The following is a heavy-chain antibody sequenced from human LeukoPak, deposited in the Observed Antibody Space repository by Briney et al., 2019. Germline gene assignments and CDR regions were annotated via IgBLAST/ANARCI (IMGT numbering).Heavy chain of an antibody. CDR2: ISYDGSNK. Sequence: GGSLRLSCAASGFTFSSYGMHWVRQAPGEGLEWVAVISYDGSNKYYADSVKGRFTISRGNSKNTLYLQMNSLRAEDTAVYYCAKVPLRYFDWLPFDYWGQGTLVTVSS. J-gene: IGHJ4*02. CDR1: GFTFSSYG. CDR3: AKVPLRYFDWLPFDY. D-gene: IGHD3-9*01. V-gene: IGHV3-30*18.